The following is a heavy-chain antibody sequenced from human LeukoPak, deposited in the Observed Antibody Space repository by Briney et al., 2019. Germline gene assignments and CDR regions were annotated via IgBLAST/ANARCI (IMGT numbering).Heavy chain of an antibody. V-gene: IGHV4-39*07. CDR2: IYYSGST. CDR1: EFSVGSNY. CDR3: ARDPGVVVGNWFDP. D-gene: IGHD2-15*01. Sequence: GSLRLSCAASEFSVGSNYMTWVRQPPGKGLEWIGSIYYSGSTYYNPSLKSRVTISVDTSKNQFSLKLSSVTAADTAVYYCARDPGVVVGNWFDPWGQGTLVTVSS. J-gene: IGHJ5*02.